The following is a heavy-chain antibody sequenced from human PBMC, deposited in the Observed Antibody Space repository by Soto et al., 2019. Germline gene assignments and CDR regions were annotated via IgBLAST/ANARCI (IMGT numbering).Heavy chain of an antibody. D-gene: IGHD2-15*01. CDR1: GFTFSSYA. V-gene: IGHV3-23*01. J-gene: IGHJ4*02. CDR2: ISDSGGST. Sequence: EVQLLESGGGLVQPGGSLRLSCAASGFTFSSYAMSWVRTAPGKGLEWVSGISDSGGSTYYADSVKGRFTISRDNSKNTLYLQMNSMRAEDTAVYYCANGCGGTCYSMIHYWGQGTLVTVSS. CDR3: ANGCGGTCYSMIHY.